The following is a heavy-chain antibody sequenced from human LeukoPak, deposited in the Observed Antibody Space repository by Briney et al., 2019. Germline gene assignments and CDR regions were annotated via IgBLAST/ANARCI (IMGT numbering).Heavy chain of an antibody. J-gene: IGHJ4*02. Sequence: GGSLRLSCAASGFTFSSYAMHWVRQAPGKGLEWVAVISYDESNKYYADSVKGRFTISRDNSKNTLYLQMNSLRAEDTAVYYCARDRSSGVSLDYWGQGTLVTVSS. CDR2: ISYDESNK. CDR1: GFTFSSYA. D-gene: IGHD3-10*01. V-gene: IGHV3-30*01. CDR3: ARDRSSGVSLDY.